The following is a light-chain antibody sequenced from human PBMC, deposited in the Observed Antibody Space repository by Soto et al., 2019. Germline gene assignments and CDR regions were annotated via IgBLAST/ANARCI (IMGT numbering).Light chain of an antibody. Sequence: EVVMTQSPATLSVSPGERDTLSCRSSKSLTTNMAWYQHQPGQAPRLLIYGASTRAAGIPDRFSGSGSGTECTLTINGLQSDEFAVYYGQQYNNWPLTFGGGTKVDIK. CDR1: KSLTTN. V-gene: IGKV3-15*01. J-gene: IGKJ4*01. CDR2: GAS. CDR3: QQYNNWPLT.